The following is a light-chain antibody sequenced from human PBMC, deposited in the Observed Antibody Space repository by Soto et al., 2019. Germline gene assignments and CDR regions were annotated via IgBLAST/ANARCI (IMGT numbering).Light chain of an antibody. Sequence: ENVLTQSPGTLSLSPGERATLSCRASQSINSAYLAWYQQKPGQAPRLLIYSTSSKATGIPDRFSGSGSGTDCSLTINRLEPEDFAVYYCQQYGSSLWTFGQGTKVEIK. CDR3: QQYGSSLWT. J-gene: IGKJ1*01. CDR2: STS. CDR1: QSINSAY. V-gene: IGKV3-20*01.